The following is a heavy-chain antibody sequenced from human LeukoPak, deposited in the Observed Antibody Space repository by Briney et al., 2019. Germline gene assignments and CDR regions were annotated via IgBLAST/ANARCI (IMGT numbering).Heavy chain of an antibody. CDR1: GGSINSYY. J-gene: IGHJ4*02. V-gene: IGHV4-59*01. CDR2: IYYSGST. D-gene: IGHD2-21*01. Sequence: KPSETLSLTCTVSGGSINSYYWSWIRQPPGKGLEWIGYIYYSGSTNYNPSLKSRVTISVDTSKNQFSLKLTSVTAADTAVYYCARGQRGLPYWGQGTLVTVSS. CDR3: ARGQRGLPY.